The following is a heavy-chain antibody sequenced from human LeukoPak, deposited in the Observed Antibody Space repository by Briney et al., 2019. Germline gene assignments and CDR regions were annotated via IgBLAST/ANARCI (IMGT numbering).Heavy chain of an antibody. Sequence: AGGSLRLSCAASGFTFSSYAMHWVRQAPGKGLEWVAVISYDGSNKYYADSVKGRFTISRDNSKNTLYLQMNSLRAEDTAVYYCARDCSGGSCYANYYGMDVWGKGTTVTVSS. CDR1: GFTFSSYA. D-gene: IGHD2-15*01. CDR2: ISYDGSNK. V-gene: IGHV3-30*04. J-gene: IGHJ6*04. CDR3: ARDCSGGSCYANYYGMDV.